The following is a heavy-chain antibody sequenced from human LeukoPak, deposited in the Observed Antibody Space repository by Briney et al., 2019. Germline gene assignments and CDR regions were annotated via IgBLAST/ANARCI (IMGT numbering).Heavy chain of an antibody. J-gene: IGHJ4*02. CDR2: TNPNSGGT. V-gene: IGHV1-2*02. Sequence: ASVKVSCKASGYTFTGYYMHWVRQAPGQGLEWMGWTNPNSGGTNYAQKFQGRVTMTRDTSISTAYMELSRLRSDDTAVYYCARDREYYDYIWGTYRYFDYWGQGTLVTVSS. CDR3: ARDREYYDYIWGTYRYFDY. CDR1: GYTFTGYY. D-gene: IGHD3-16*02.